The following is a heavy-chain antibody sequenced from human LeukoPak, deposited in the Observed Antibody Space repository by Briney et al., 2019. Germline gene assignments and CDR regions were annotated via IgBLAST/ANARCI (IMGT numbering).Heavy chain of an antibody. Sequence: SETLSLTCTVSGGSISSYYWSWIRQPPGKGLEWIGYIYYSGSTNYNPSLKSRVTISVDTSKNQFSLKLSSVTAADTAVYYCARVYCSGGSCYFDYWGQGTLDTVSS. D-gene: IGHD2-15*01. CDR3: ARVYCSGGSCYFDY. CDR2: IYYSGST. CDR1: GGSISSYY. V-gene: IGHV4-59*01. J-gene: IGHJ4*02.